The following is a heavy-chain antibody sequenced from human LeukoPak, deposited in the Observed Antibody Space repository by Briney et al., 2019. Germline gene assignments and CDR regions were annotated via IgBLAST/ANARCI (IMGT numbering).Heavy chain of an antibody. CDR3: ARGAHYDFWSGYYVFDY. CDR2: IYYSGST. J-gene: IGHJ4*02. V-gene: IGHV4-59*01. CDR1: GGSISSYY. Sequence: PSETLSLTCTVSGGSISSYYWSWIRQPPGKGLEWIGYIYYSGSTNYNPSLKSRVTISVDTSKNQFSLKLSSVTAADTAVYYCARGAHYDFWSGYYVFDYWGQGTLVTVSS. D-gene: IGHD3-3*01.